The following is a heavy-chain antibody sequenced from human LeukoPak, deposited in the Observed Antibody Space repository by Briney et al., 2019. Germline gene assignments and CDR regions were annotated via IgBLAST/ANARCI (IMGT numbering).Heavy chain of an antibody. J-gene: IGHJ3*02. CDR3: AMDSSGYYNSNAFDI. Sequence: GGSLRLSCTASGFTFGDYAMSWVRQAPGKGLEWVGFIRSKAYGGTTEYAASVKGRFTISRDDSKSIAYLQMNSLKTEDTAVYYCAMDSSGYYNSNAFDIWGQGTMVTVSS. V-gene: IGHV3-49*04. CDR1: GFTFGDYA. CDR2: IRSKAYGGTT. D-gene: IGHD3-22*01.